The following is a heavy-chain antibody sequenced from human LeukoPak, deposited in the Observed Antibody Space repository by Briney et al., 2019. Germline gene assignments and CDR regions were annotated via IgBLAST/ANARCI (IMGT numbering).Heavy chain of an antibody. Sequence: HSDTLSLTHTVSSRSINSSSSYWGWIRQPPGKGQEWIGSIYYSGSTYYNPSLKSRVTISVDTSKNQFSLKLSSVTAADTAVYYCARISDYGDYFDYWGQGTLVTVSS. CDR3: ARISDYGDYFDY. V-gene: IGHV4-39*01. D-gene: IGHD4-17*01. CDR2: IYYSGST. J-gene: IGHJ4*02. CDR1: SRSINSSSSY.